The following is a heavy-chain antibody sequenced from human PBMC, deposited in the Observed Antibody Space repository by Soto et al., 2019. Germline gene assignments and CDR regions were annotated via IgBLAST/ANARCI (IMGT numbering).Heavy chain of an antibody. D-gene: IGHD3-9*01. J-gene: IGHJ4*02. CDR3: ARSGGLRYFDWLSYRSRFAY. CDR1: GGAFSGYY. V-gene: IGHV4-34*01. CDR2: INHSGST. Sequence: SETLSLTCAVYGGAFSGYYWSWIRQPPGKGLEWIGEINHSGSTNYNPSLKSRVTISVDTSKNQFSLKLSSVTAADTAVYYCARSGGLRYFDWLSYRSRFAYWGQGTLVPASS.